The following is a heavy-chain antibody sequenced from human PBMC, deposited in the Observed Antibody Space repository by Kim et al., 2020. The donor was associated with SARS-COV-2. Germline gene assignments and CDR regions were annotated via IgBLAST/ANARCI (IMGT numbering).Heavy chain of an antibody. D-gene: IGHD1-26*01. CDR2: IYPGDSDT. CDR1: GYSFTSYW. V-gene: IGHV5-51*01. J-gene: IGHJ3*02. CDR3: ARHMGAATGDAFDI. Sequence: GESLKISCKGSGYSFTSYWIGWVRQMPGRGLEWMGIIYPGDSDTRYSTSFQGQVTISAEKSISTAYLQWSSLKASDTAIYYCARHMGAATGDAFDIWGQGTMVTVSS.